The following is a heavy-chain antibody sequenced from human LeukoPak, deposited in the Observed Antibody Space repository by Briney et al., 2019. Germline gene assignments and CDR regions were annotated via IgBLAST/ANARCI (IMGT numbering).Heavy chain of an antibody. D-gene: IGHD3-3*01. J-gene: IGHJ6*03. CDR1: GYTFTSYG. CDR3: ASHTLFYYYYMDV. Sequence: GASVKVSCKASGYTFTSYGISWVRQAPGQGLEWMGWINPNSGGTNYAQKFQGRVTMTRDTSISTAYMELSRLRSDDTAVYYCASHTLFYYYYMDVWGKGTTVTISS. V-gene: IGHV1-2*02. CDR2: INPNSGGT.